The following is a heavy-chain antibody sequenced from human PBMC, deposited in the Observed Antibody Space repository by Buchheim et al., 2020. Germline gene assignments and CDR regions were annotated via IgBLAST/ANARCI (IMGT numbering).Heavy chain of an antibody. CDR1: GGSISSGGYY. V-gene: IGHV4-31*03. D-gene: IGHD3-9*01. J-gene: IGHJ6*03. CDR2: IYYSGST. CDR3: ARDGLRYFDWSSMPGYYYYMDV. Sequence: QVQLQESGPGLVKPSQTLSLTCTVSGGSISSGGYYWSWIRQHPGKGLEWIGYIYYSGSTYYNPSLKSRVTISVDTSKNQFSLKLSSVTAADTAVYYCARDGLRYFDWSSMPGYYYYMDVWGKGTT.